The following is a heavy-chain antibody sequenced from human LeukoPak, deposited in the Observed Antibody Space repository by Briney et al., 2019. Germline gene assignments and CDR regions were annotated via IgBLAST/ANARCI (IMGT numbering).Heavy chain of an antibody. J-gene: IGHJ3*02. CDR1: GYTFTSYG. CDR3: ARVTYCSGGSCSVAFDI. D-gene: IGHD2-15*01. CDR2: ISAYNGNT. V-gene: IGHV1-18*01. Sequence: ASEKVSCKASGYTFTSYGISWVRQAPGQGLEWMGWISAYNGNTNYAQKLQGRVTMTTDTSTSTAYMELRSLRSDDTAVYYCARVTYCSGGSCSVAFDIWGQGTMVTVSS.